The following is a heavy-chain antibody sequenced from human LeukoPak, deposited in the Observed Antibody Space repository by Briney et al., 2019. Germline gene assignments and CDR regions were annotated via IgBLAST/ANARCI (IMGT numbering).Heavy chain of an antibody. CDR2: ISYDGSNK. J-gene: IGHJ4*02. CDR1: AFTFSSYA. CDR3: ARGGDYYYGSGLLDY. V-gene: IGHV3-30-3*01. D-gene: IGHD3-10*01. Sequence: GRSLRLSCSASAFTFSSYAMLRLPQAPGMGLEGLAVISYDGSNKYYEDYVKGRITISRDNTKTTLYLQMNSSRAEDTAVYYCARGGDYYYGSGLLDYWGQGTLVTVSS.